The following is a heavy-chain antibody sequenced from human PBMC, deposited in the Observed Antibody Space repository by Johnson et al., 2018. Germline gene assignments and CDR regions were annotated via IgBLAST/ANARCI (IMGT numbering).Heavy chain of an antibody. D-gene: IGHD2-2*01. CDR2: IRSKASGGTI. CDR3: TRPKGGCYADY. Sequence: EVQLLESGGGLVQPGRSLRLSCTASGFTFSDYTMSWFRQAPGKGLEWVGLIRSKASGGTIEYAPSVKGRFTISRDDSKSIAYLQMNSLKTEYTAVYYCTRPKGGCYADYWGQGTLVTVSS. CDR1: GFTFSDYT. V-gene: IGHV3-49*03. J-gene: IGHJ4*02.